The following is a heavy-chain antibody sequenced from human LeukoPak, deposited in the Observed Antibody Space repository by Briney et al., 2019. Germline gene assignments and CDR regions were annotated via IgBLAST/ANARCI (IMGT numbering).Heavy chain of an antibody. CDR3: ARSQWLTSGCYWHFDL. Sequence: PGGSLRLSCAASGFTFSSYAMSWVRQAPGKGLEWVSSISGGRSSTYYAYHADSVKGRFTISRDNSKNTLYLEINSLRADDTAVYYCARSQWLTSGCYWHFDLWGRGTLVTVSS. CDR1: GFTFSSYA. J-gene: IGHJ2*01. D-gene: IGHD6-19*01. CDR2: ISGGRSST. V-gene: IGHV3-23*01.